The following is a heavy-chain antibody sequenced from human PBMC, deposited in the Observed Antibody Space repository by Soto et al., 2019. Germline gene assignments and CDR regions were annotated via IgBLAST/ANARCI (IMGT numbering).Heavy chain of an antibody. D-gene: IGHD1-7*01. V-gene: IGHV3-23*01. CDR3: ANNHDRELPRVIDV. J-gene: IGHJ5*01. CDR2: MSGSSSTT. CDR1: GLTFRNYA. Sequence: EVRLLESGGGLVKPGGSLRLSCATSGLTFRNYAMSWVRQAPGGGLEWVSSMSGSSSTTYYADSVRGRFTISRDRSKNTLYLQMSRLRADDTALYYCANNHDRELPRVIDVWGHGALFSVSS.